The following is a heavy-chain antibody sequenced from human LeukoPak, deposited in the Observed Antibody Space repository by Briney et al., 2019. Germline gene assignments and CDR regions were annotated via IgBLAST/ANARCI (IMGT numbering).Heavy chain of an antibody. J-gene: IGHJ4*02. CDR1: GFTFSDYY. D-gene: IGHD3-9*01. CDR3: ARDRGYDILTGYYDY. V-gene: IGHV3-11*06. Sequence: GGSLRLSCAASGFTFSDYYMSWIRQAPGKGLEWVSYISSSSSYTNYADSVTGRFTISRDNAKNSLYLQMNSLRAEDTAVYYCARDRGYDILTGYYDYWGQGTLVTVSS. CDR2: ISSSSSYT.